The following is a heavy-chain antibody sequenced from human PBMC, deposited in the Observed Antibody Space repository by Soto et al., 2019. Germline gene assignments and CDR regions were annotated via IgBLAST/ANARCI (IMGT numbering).Heavy chain of an antibody. CDR1: GGTFSSYA. V-gene: IGHV1-69*06. CDR3: ARGGEMATIFRPEYFQH. D-gene: IGHD5-12*01. Sequence: QVQLVQSGAEVKKPGSSVKVSCKASGGTFSSYAISWVRQAPGQGLEWMGGIIPIFGTANYAQKFQGRVTITADNSTSTAYMELSSLRAEDTAVYYCARGGEMATIFRPEYFQHWGQGTLVTVSS. J-gene: IGHJ1*01. CDR2: IIPIFGTA.